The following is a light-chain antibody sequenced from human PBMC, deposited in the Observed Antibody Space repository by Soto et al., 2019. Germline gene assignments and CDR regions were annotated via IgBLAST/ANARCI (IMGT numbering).Light chain of an antibody. CDR1: SSDVGKYDY. J-gene: IGLJ2*01. Sequence: QSALTQPPSASGSPGQSVTISCTGTSSDVGKYDYVSWFQHHPGKAPKLILYEVSKRPSGVPDRFSGSRSGNTASLTVSGLQAEDEADYYCSSFAGSPVVFGGGTKLTVL. CDR2: EVS. V-gene: IGLV2-8*01. CDR3: SSFAGSPVV.